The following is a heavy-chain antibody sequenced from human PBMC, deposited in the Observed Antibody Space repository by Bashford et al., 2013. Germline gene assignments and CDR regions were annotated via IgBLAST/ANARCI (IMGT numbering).Heavy chain of an antibody. V-gene: IGHV1-18*01. J-gene: IGHJ6*02. CDR3: ARHGDETAEGAVMRIYNYDGMDV. D-gene: IGHD3-16*01. Sequence: ASVKVSCKASGYTFTNYGISWVRQAPGQGLEWMGWISAYNGNTNSARKVQGRVTMTTDTSTSTAYMELRSLRSDDTAVYYCARHGDETAEGAVMRIYNYDGMDVWGHGTTVTVSS. CDR2: ISAYNGNT. CDR1: GYTFTNYG.